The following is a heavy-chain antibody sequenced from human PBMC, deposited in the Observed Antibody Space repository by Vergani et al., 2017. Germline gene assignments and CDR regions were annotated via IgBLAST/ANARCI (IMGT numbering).Heavy chain of an antibody. V-gene: IGHV5-10-1*01. J-gene: IGHJ5*02. Sequence: EVQLVQSGAEVKKPGESLRISCKGSGYSFTSYWISWVRQMPGKGLEWMGRIDPSDSYTNYSPSFQGHVTISADKSISTAYLQWSSLKASDTAMYYCARTTQTSYDIWTGYYVPWGQGTLVTVSS. D-gene: IGHD3-9*01. CDR1: GYSFTSYW. CDR3: ARTTQTSYDIWTGYYVP. CDR2: IDPSDSYT.